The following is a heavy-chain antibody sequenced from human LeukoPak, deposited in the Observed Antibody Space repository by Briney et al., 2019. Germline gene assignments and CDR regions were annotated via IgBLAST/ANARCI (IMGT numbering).Heavy chain of an antibody. CDR1: GYTLTDYY. D-gene: IGHD4-17*01. CDR2: INPNSGAT. Sequence: ASVKVSCKASGYTLTDYYLHWVRQAPGQGLQWMGWINPNSGATHYAQNFQGRVTMTRDTSTSTVYMELSSLRSEDTAVYYCARDLVTTGYFDYWGQGTLVTVSS. V-gene: IGHV1-2*02. CDR3: ARDLVTTGYFDY. J-gene: IGHJ4*02.